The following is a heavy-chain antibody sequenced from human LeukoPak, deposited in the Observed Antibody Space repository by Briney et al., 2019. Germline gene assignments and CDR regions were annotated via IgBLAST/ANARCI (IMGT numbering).Heavy chain of an antibody. CDR3: ARVSSGDFWSGYKEYYYYYMDV. CDR2: IYYSGST. J-gene: IGHJ6*03. Sequence: SETLSLTCTVSGGSMTTYYWSWIRQPPGKGLEWIGYIYYSGSTNYNPSLKSRVTISVDTSKNQFSLKLSSVTAADTAVYYCARVSSGDFWSGYKEYYYYYMDVWGKGTTVTVSS. V-gene: IGHV4-59*08. CDR1: GGSMTTYY. D-gene: IGHD3-3*01.